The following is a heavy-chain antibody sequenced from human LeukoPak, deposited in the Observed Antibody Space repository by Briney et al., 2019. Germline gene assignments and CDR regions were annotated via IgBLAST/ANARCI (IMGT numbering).Heavy chain of an antibody. D-gene: IGHD3-16*01. J-gene: IGHJ4*02. Sequence: GGSQRLSCAGSGFTFRSYGMHWVRQSPGKGLEWLALISPDGRSEYYAGSVKGRFTISRDNSKSTVYLQMNSLRPEDTALYYCAKDYGGVSNFWGQGTLVTVSS. CDR3: AKDYGGVSNF. CDR2: ISPDGRSE. CDR1: GFTFRSYG. V-gene: IGHV3-30*18.